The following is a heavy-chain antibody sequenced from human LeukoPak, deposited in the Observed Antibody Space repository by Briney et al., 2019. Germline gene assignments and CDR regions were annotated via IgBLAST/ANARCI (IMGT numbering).Heavy chain of an antibody. V-gene: IGHV3-23*01. J-gene: IGHJ4*02. Sequence: GGSLRLSCAASGFTFSSYAITWVRQAPGKGLEWVSTISGSAVSTYYADSVKGRFTISRDNSKNTLYLQMNSLRAEDTAIYYCAKAISHLYSGYGFDYWGQGTLVTVSS. CDR1: GFTFSSYA. D-gene: IGHD5-12*01. CDR3: AKAISHLYSGYGFDY. CDR2: ISGSAVST.